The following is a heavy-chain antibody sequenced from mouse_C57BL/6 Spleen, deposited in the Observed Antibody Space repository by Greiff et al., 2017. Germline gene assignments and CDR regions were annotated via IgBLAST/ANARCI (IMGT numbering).Heavy chain of an antibody. CDR2: ISSGSSTI. CDR3: AREGRNYAMDY. V-gene: IGHV5-17*01. J-gene: IGHJ4*01. CDR1: GFTFSDYG. Sequence: EVQRVESGGGLVKPGGSLKLSCAASGFTFSDYGMHWVRQAPEKGLAWVAYISSGSSTIYYAATVKGRFTISRDNAKNTLFLQTPSLRSEETAVYYGAREGRNYAMDYWGQGTSVTVSS.